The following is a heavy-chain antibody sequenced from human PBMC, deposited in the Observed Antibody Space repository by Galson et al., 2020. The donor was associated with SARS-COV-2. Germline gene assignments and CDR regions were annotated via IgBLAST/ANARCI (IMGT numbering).Heavy chain of an antibody. CDR2: ISNDGSNK. D-gene: IGHD5-12*01. Sequence: TGGSLRLSCAVSGFTFSSYGMHWVRQAPGKGLEWVAVISNDGSNKYYGDSVKGRFTISRDNSKNTLYLQMNSLRVEDTAVYYCAKGVQNYPLQFFDFWGQGTLVTVSS. CDR3: AKGVQNYPLQFFDF. V-gene: IGHV3-30*18. CDR1: GFTFSSYG. J-gene: IGHJ4*02.